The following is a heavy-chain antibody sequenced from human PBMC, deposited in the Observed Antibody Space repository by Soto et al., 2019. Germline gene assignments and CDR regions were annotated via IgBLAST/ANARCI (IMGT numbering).Heavy chain of an antibody. J-gene: IGHJ6*02. Sequence: QVQLVQSGAEVKKPGSSVKVSCKASGGTFSSYAISWVRQAPGQGLEWMGGIIPIFGTANYAQKFQGRVTITADKSTSTAYMELSSLRSEDTAVYYCARGTTFVSRAPTKYYYYYYGMDVWGQGTTVTVSS. CDR2: IIPIFGTA. D-gene: IGHD1-1*01. CDR1: GGTFSSYA. CDR3: ARGTTFVSRAPTKYYYYYYGMDV. V-gene: IGHV1-69*06.